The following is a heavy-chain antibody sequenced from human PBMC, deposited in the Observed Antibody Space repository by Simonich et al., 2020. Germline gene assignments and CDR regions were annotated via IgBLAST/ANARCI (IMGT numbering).Heavy chain of an antibody. Sequence: QVQLVQSGAEVRKPGASVKVSCKASGYIFTGYDMHWVRPAPGQGLEWIGWINPNSGGTNDAQKCQGRVTMTRDTSISTAYMELSRLRSDDTAVYYCARNGLVGILKAFDIWGQGTMVTVSS. V-gene: IGHV1-2*02. CDR1: GYIFTGYD. CDR2: INPNSGGT. CDR3: ARNGLVGILKAFDI. D-gene: IGHD2-21*01. J-gene: IGHJ3*02.